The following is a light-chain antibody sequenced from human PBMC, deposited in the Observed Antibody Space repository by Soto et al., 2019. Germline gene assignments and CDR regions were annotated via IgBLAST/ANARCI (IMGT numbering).Light chain of an antibody. J-gene: IGLJ1*01. V-gene: IGLV2-14*01. CDR3: RRYRTSNTLV. CDR2: EVS. CDR1: RSAVGSFNY. Sequence: QSVLTHASSVSVTAGQSITISCSGTRSAVGSFNYGSWYQQFPGKAPKLLIYEVSNRPSGVSNRFSRSKSGNSASLTISGLQAGVEGGYYCRRYRTSNTLVFVPGTKVTV.